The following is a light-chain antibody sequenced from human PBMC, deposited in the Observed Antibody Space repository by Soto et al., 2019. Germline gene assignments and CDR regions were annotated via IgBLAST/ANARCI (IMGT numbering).Light chain of an antibody. CDR2: GTS. Sequence: EIVMTQSPATLSVSPGERATLSCRASQSVSSNLAWYQQKPGQAPRLLIYGTSTRATGVPDRFSGSGSGTDFTLTINRLEPEDSAIYFCQQRQYWPPITFGQGTRLEIK. J-gene: IGKJ5*01. CDR3: QQRQYWPPIT. V-gene: IGKV3D-15*01. CDR1: QSVSSN.